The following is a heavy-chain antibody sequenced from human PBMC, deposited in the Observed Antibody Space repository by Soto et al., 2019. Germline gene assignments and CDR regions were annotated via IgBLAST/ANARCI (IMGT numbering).Heavy chain of an antibody. CDR2: ITPMFGTP. J-gene: IGHJ4*02. CDR1: GGTFSSHT. CDR3: ARDGTLYDSRSYYYLY. V-gene: IGHV1-69*01. Sequence: QVQLVQSGAEVKKPGSSVKVSCKASGGTFSSHTITWVRQAPGQGLEWMGGITPMFGTPNYAQKIRGRVTFTADESSSTAYMELSSLRSEDTAMYFCARDGTLYDSRSYYYLYWGQGTLVTVSS. D-gene: IGHD3-22*01.